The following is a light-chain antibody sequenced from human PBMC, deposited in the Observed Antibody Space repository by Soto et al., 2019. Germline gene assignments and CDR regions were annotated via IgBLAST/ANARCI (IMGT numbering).Light chain of an antibody. J-gene: IGKJ1*01. V-gene: IGKV1-39*01. CDR1: QSISTY. CDR3: HQAYSTPWT. CDR2: ATS. Sequence: DIQMTQSPSSLSASVGDRVTITCRASQSISTYLHWYQQKPGTAPKLLIYATSNLQSGVPSRFSGSGSGTDFTLTTNSLQPEAFATYYCHQAYSTPWTFGQGTKVEIK.